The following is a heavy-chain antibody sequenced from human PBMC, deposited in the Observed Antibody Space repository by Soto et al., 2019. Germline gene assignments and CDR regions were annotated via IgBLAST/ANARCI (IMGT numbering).Heavy chain of an antibody. CDR3: ARSGSSRHYYYDMDV. V-gene: IGHV2-70*01. D-gene: IGHD3-10*01. CDR1: GFSLSTSGMC. CDR2: IDWDDDK. Sequence: SGPTLVNPTQTLTLTCTFSGFSLSTSGMCVSWIRQPPGKALEWLALIDWDDDKYYSTSLKTRLTISKDTSKNQVLLTMTNMGPVDTATYYCARSGSSRHYYYDMDVWGQGTTVTVSS. J-gene: IGHJ6*02.